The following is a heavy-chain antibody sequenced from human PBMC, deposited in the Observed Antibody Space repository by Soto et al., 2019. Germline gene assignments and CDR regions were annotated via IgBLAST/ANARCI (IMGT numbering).Heavy chain of an antibody. V-gene: IGHV1-69*12. CDR3: ARNVHIVVVTAMFEGWCDP. D-gene: IGHD2-21*02. CDR2: IIPIFGTA. Sequence: QVQLVQSGAEVKKPGSSVKVSCKASGGTFSSYAISWVRQAPGQGLEWMGGIIPIFGTANYAQKFQGRVTITADESTSPAYMEVSSLRSEDTAVYYRARNVHIVVVTAMFEGWCDPWGQGTLVTVSS. CDR1: GGTFSSYA. J-gene: IGHJ5*02.